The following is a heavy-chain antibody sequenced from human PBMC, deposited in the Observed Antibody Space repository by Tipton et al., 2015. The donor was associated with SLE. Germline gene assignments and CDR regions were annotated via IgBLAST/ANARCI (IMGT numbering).Heavy chain of an antibody. CDR2: ISAYNGNR. CDR3: ARDRGGDAFGI. V-gene: IGHV1-18*04. CDR1: GYTFTTYF. D-gene: IGHD3-10*01. Sequence: QVQLVQSGAEVKKPGASVKVSCTASGYTFTTYFITWVRQAPGQGLEWMGWISAYNGNRKYAKKVQGRVTMTTDTSTSTAYLELRSLRSDDTAVYYCARDRGGDAFGIWGQGTMVTVSS. J-gene: IGHJ3*02.